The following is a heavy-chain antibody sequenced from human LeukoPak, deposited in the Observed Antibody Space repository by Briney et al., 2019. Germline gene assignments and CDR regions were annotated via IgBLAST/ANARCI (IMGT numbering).Heavy chain of an antibody. CDR1: GGSSSSSRFF. V-gene: IGHV4-39*01. CDR3: ARLGHCSGGGSCHHDY. CDR2: IHYSGVT. D-gene: IGHD2-15*01. Sequence: SETLSLTCTVSGGSSSSSRFFWDWIRQPSEQGLEWIAAIHYSGVTHYNPSLKSRVTISADTSRNQFSLKLNSVTATDTAVYYCARLGHCSGGGSCHHDYWGQGTLVTVSS. J-gene: IGHJ4*02.